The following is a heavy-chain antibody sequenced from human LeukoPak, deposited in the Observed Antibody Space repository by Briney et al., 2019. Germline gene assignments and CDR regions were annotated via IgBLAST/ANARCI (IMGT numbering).Heavy chain of an antibody. V-gene: IGHV1-2*02. J-gene: IGHJ5*02. CDR1: GYTFTGYY. D-gene: IGHD3-3*01. CDR2: INPNSGGT. CDR3: ARYYDFWSGYSGAGRFDP. Sequence: GASVKVSCKASGYTFTGYYMHWVRQAPGQGLEWMGWINPNSGGTNYAQKFQGRVTMTRDTSISTAYMELSRLRSDDTAVYYCARYYDFWSGYSGAGRFDPWGQGTLVTVSX.